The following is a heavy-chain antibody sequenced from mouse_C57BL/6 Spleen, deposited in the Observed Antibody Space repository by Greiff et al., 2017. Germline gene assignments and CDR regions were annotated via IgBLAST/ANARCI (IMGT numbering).Heavy chain of an antibody. D-gene: IGHD2-12*01. Sequence: EVKLLESEGGLVQPGSSMKLSCTASGFTFSDYYMAWVRQVPEKGLEWVANINYDGSSTYYLDSLKSRFIISRDNAKNILYLQMSSLKSEDTATYYCARVTTNFDYWGQGTTLTVSS. J-gene: IGHJ2*01. CDR3: ARVTTNFDY. CDR2: INYDGSST. CDR1: GFTFSDYY. V-gene: IGHV5-16*01.